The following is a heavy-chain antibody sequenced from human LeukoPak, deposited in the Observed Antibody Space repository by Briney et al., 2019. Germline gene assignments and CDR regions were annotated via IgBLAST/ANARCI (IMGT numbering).Heavy chain of an antibody. CDR3: ARDFYSSSSAYNYYYYYGMDV. J-gene: IGHJ6*02. V-gene: IGHV1-18*01. CDR2: ISAYNGNT. Sequence: ASVKVSCKASGYTFTSYGISWVRQAPGQGLEWMGWISAYNGNTNYAQKLQGRVTMTTDTSTSTAYMELRSLGSDDTAVYYCARDFYSSSSAYNYYYYYGMDVWGQGTTVTVSS. D-gene: IGHD6-6*01. CDR1: GYTFTSYG.